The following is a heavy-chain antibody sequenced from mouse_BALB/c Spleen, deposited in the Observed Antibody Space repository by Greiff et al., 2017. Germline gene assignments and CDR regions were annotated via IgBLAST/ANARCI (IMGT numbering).Heavy chain of an antibody. V-gene: IGHV10S3*01. J-gene: IGHJ4*01. CDR1: GFTFNTNA. D-gene: IGHD2-14*01. CDR2: IRSKSNNYAT. Sequence: GGGLVQPKGSLKLSCAASGFTFNTNAMNWVRQAPGKGLEWVARIRSKSNNYATYYADSVKDRFTISRDDSQSMLYLQMNNLKTEDTAMYYCVRDLDYRYDWGNYYAMDYWGQGTSVTVSA. CDR3: VRDLDYRYDWGNYYAMDY.